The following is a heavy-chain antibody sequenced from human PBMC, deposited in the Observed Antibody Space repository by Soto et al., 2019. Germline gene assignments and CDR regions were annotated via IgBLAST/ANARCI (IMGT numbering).Heavy chain of an antibody. Sequence: GGSLRLSCAASGFTFHNYWMGWVRQTPDKGLEWVANIKPDGSEKFYVDSVKGRFTISRDNAKNSLYLQMNSLRAEDTAVYYCAKGHGVTATIRFDYWGQGTLVTVSS. V-gene: IGHV3-7*05. J-gene: IGHJ4*02. D-gene: IGHD2-2*01. CDR2: IKPDGSEK. CDR3: AKGHGVTATIRFDY. CDR1: GFTFHNYW.